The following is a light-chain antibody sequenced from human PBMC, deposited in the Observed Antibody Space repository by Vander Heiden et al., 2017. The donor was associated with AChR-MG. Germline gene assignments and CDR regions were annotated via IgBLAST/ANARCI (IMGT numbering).Light chain of an antibody. Sequence: QSALTQPASVSGSLGQSITISCTGTSSDVGAYNYVSWYQQHPGKAPKLIFYEVSNRPSGVSHRFSGSKSGNTASLTISGLQAEDEADYYCSSYTGSSTVFGGGTKLTVL. CDR1: SSDVGAYNY. CDR3: SSYTGSSTV. CDR2: EVS. V-gene: IGLV2-14*01. J-gene: IGLJ2*01.